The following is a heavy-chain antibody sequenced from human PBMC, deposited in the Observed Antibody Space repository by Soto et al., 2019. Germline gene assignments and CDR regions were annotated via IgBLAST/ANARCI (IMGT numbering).Heavy chain of an antibody. V-gene: IGHV1-69*01. J-gene: IGHJ4*02. D-gene: IGHD3-22*01. CDR3: ARSRKGYYDSSGYYA. CDR1: GGTFSSYA. Sequence: QVQLVQSGAEVKKPGSSGKVSCKASGGTFSSYAISWVRQAPGQGREWIGGIIPIFGTANYAQKFQGRLTITADETTSIAYMELSSLRSEDTAVYYCARSRKGYYDSSGYYAWGQGTLVTVSS. CDR2: IIPIFGTA.